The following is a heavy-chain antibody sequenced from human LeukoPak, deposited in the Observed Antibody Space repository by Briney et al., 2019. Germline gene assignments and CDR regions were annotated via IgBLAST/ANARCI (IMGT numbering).Heavy chain of an antibody. D-gene: IGHD2-15*01. V-gene: IGHV4-59*01. J-gene: IGHJ5*02. CDR3: AREHGVVVAATPGRSWFDP. Sequence: PSETLSLTCTVSGGSISSYYWSWIRQPPGKGLEWIGYIYYSGSTNYNPSLKSRVTISVDTSKNQFSLKLSSVTAADTAVYYCAREHGVVVAATPGRSWFDPWGQGTLVTDSS. CDR1: GGSISSYY. CDR2: IYYSGST.